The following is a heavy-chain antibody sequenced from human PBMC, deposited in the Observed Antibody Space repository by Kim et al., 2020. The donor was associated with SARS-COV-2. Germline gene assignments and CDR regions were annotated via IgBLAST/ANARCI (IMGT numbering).Heavy chain of an antibody. V-gene: IGHV3-30*01. J-gene: IGHJ6*02. Sequence: SVKGRFTISRDNSKTPLYLQMNSLRAEDTAVYYCARVATVVTLYYGMDVWGQGTTVTVSS. CDR3: ARVATVVTLYYGMDV. D-gene: IGHD4-17*01.